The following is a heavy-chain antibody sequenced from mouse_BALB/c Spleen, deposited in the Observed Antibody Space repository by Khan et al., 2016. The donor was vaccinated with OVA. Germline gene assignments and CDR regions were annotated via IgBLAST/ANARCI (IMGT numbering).Heavy chain of an antibody. CDR2: ISTYSGST. CDR1: GYTFTDYA. CDR3: ARPAYDCYYDY. V-gene: IGHV1S137*01. J-gene: IGHJ2*01. Sequence: QIQLVQSGPELVRPGVSVKISCKGSGYTFTDYAMYWVKQSRAKSLEWIGLISTYSGSTNYNQKFKGKATMTVDKSSSTAYMELARLTSEDSAIYYGARPAYDCYYDYWGQGTTLTVSS. D-gene: IGHD2-3*01.